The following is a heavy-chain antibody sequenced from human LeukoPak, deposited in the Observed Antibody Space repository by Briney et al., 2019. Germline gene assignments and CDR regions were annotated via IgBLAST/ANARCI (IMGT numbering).Heavy chain of an antibody. Sequence: SETLSLTCTVSGGSISSSSYYWGWIRQPPGKGLEWIGTIYYSGSTYYNPSLKSRVTISVDTSKNQFSLKLSSVTAADTAVYYCARESVYYDILTGLYYYYYMDVWGKGTTVTISS. CDR1: GGSISSSSYY. J-gene: IGHJ6*03. CDR2: IYYSGST. V-gene: IGHV4-39*07. D-gene: IGHD3-9*01. CDR3: ARESVYYDILTGLYYYYYMDV.